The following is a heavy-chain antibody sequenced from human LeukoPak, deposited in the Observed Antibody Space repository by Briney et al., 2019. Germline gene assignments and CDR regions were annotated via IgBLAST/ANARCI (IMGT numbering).Heavy chain of an antibody. CDR1: GFTFSSYA. Sequence: PGGSLRLSCAASGFTFSSYAMSWVRQAPRKGLEWVSAISGSGGSTYYADSVRGRFTISRDNSKNTVYLQMNSLRAEDTAVYYCVRVEYGVRHWGQGTLVTVSS. D-gene: IGHD4-17*01. CDR2: ISGSGGST. CDR3: VRVEYGVRH. J-gene: IGHJ4*02. V-gene: IGHV3-23*01.